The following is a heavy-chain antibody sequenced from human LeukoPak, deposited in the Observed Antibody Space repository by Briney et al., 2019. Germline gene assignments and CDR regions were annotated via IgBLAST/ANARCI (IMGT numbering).Heavy chain of an antibody. CDR3: ATVKGGYYDSSGYYRSRGWFDP. CDR1: GYTLTELS. CDR2: FDPEDGET. Sequence: ASVKVSCKVSGYTLTELSMHWVRQAPGKGLEWMGGFDPEDGETIYAQKFQGRVTMTEDTSTDTAYMELSSLRSEDTAVYYCATVKGGYYDSSGYYRSRGWFDPWGQGTLVTVSS. J-gene: IGHJ5*02. V-gene: IGHV1-24*01. D-gene: IGHD3-22*01.